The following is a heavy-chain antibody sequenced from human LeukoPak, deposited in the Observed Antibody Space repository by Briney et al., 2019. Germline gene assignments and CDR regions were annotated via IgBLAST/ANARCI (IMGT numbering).Heavy chain of an antibody. CDR1: GGSISSSSYY. J-gene: IGHJ4*02. D-gene: IGHD3-22*01. CDR3: ARGRRGYYHY. Sequence: SETLSLTCTVSGGSISSSSYYWSWIRQPPGKGLEWIGEINHSGSTNYNPSLKSRVTISVDTSKNQFSLKLSSVTAADTAVYYCARGRRGYYHYWGQGTLVTVSS. CDR2: INHSGST. V-gene: IGHV4-39*07.